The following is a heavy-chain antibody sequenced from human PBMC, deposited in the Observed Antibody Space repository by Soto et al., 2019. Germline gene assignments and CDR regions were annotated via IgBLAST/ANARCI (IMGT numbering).Heavy chain of an antibody. Sequence: SETLSLTCAVYGGSFSGYYWSWIRQPPGKGLEWIGEINHSGSTNYNPSLKSRVTISVDTSKNQFSLKLSSVTAADTAVYYCARAVPAAIYVPAAFDIWGQGTMVTVSS. CDR3: ARAVPAAIYVPAAFDI. CDR2: INHSGST. CDR1: GGSFSGYY. V-gene: IGHV4-34*01. D-gene: IGHD2-2*01. J-gene: IGHJ3*02.